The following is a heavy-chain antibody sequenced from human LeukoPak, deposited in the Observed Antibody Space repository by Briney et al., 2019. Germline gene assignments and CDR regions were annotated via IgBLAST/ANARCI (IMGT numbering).Heavy chain of an antibody. D-gene: IGHD6-13*01. J-gene: IGHJ4*02. Sequence: GGSLRLSCEASGFTFSSYSMNWVRQAPGKGLEWVSSISSSSSYIYYADSVKGRFTISRDNAKNSLYLQMNSLRAEDTAVYYCARSGAAAGTCGYWGQGTLVTVSS. CDR1: GFTFSSYS. V-gene: IGHV3-21*01. CDR3: ARSGAAAGTCGY. CDR2: ISSSSSYI.